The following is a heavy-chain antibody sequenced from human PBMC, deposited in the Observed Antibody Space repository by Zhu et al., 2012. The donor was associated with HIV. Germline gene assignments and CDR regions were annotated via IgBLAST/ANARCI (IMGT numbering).Heavy chain of an antibody. D-gene: IGHD3-10*01. CDR3: ARNPSSAYGSETYQFFDL. CDR2: IYYSGNT. CDR1: GGSVNSHY. J-gene: IGHJ2*01. Sequence: QVQLEESGPGLVKPSETLSLTCTVSGGSVNSHYWAWIRQPPGKGLEWIGYIYYSGNTNYNPSLKSRATISIDTSRNRFSLRLTSVTAADTALYYCARNPSSAYGSETYQFFDLWGRGTPVNCLL. V-gene: IGHV4-59*02.